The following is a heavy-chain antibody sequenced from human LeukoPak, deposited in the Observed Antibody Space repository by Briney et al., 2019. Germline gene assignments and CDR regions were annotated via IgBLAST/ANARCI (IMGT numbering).Heavy chain of an antibody. D-gene: IGHD2-2*01. V-gene: IGHV3-30*03. CDR3: ARVARCTSCFDVDY. CDR1: GFTFSNYG. Sequence: GGSLRLSCAASGFTFSNYGMHWVRQAPGKGLEWVALISADGSYKYYADSVKGRFTISRDNSKNTLYLQMNSLRAEDTAVYYCARVARCTSCFDVDYWGQGTLVTVSS. CDR2: ISADGSYK. J-gene: IGHJ4*02.